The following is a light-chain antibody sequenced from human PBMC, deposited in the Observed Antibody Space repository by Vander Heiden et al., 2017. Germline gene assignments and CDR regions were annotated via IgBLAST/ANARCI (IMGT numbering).Light chain of an antibody. CDR1: QSISSY. CDR2: AAS. CDR3: QQSYSTPPLT. J-gene: IGKJ4*01. V-gene: IGKV1-39*01. Sequence: IQITQSPSSLSASVGDRVTITCRASQSISSYLNWYQQKPGKAPKLLIYAASSLQSGVPSRFSGSGSGTDFTLTISSLQPEDFATYYCQQSYSTPPLTFGGGTKVEIK.